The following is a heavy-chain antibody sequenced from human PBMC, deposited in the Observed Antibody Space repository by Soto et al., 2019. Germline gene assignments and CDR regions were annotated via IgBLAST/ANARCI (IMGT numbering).Heavy chain of an antibody. D-gene: IGHD4-17*01. J-gene: IGHJ5*02. V-gene: IGHV4-31*03. Sequence: SSETLSLTCTVSGGSISSGGYYWSWIRQHPGKGLEWIGYIYYSGSTYYNPSLKSRVTISVDTSKNQFSLKLSSVTAADTAVYYCARGGVRGDKDNWFDPWGQGTLVTVSS. CDR3: ARGGVRGDKDNWFDP. CDR2: IYYSGST. CDR1: GGSISSGGYY.